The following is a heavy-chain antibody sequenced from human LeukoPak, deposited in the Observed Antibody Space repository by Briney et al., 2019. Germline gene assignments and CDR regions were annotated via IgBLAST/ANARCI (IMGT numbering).Heavy chain of an antibody. J-gene: IGHJ6*04. D-gene: IGHD6-13*01. CDR1: GGSISSSSYY. CDR2: IYYSGST. Sequence: SETLSLTCTVSGGSISSSSYYWGWIRQPPGKGLEWIGSIYYSGSTYYNPSLKSRVTISVDTSKNQFSLKLSSVTAADTAVYYCARSYSSSWYEVWGKGTTVTISS. V-gene: IGHV4-39*07. CDR3: ARSYSSSWYEV.